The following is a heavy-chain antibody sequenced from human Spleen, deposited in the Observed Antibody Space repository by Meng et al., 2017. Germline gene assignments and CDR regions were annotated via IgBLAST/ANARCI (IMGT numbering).Heavy chain of an antibody. CDR3: FYDSSGYYSWVDY. CDR2: IKSKTDGGTT. J-gene: IGHJ4*02. V-gene: IGHV3-15*01. D-gene: IGHD3-22*01. CDR1: GFTFSNAW. Sequence: GESLKISCAASGFTFSNAWMSWVRQAPGKGLEWVGRIKSKTDGGTTDYAAPVKGRFTISRDDSKNTLYLQMNSLKTEDTAVYYCFYDSSGYYSWVDYWGQGTLVTVSS.